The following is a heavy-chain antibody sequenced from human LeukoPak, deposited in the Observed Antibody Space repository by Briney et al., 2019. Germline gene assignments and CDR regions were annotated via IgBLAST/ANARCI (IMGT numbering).Heavy chain of an antibody. Sequence: ASVTVCFTSSGSTFTIYSHSWMRQPPAPGLEWVGVINPSDGSTNSSQKYQVRVTMTSDTATWKIYMQLSSLRSEDTALYYCARHVAREFADWGQCALVT. D-gene: IGHD3-10*01. CDR3: ARHVAREFAD. V-gene: IGHV1-46*01. J-gene: IGHJ1*01. CDR1: GSTFTIYS. CDR2: INPSDGST.